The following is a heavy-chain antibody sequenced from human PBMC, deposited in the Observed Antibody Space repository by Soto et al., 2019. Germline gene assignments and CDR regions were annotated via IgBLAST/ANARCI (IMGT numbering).Heavy chain of an antibody. V-gene: IGHV4-39*01. CDR3: ARGYGDYSLWYFDY. J-gene: IGHJ4*02. Sequence: SETLSLTCTVSGGSISSSSYYWGWIRQPPGKGLEWIGSIYYSGSTYYNPSLKSRVTISVDTSKNQFSLKLSSVTAADTAVYYCARGYGDYSLWYFDYWGQGTLVTVSS. CDR2: IYYSGST. CDR1: GGSISSSSYY. D-gene: IGHD4-17*01.